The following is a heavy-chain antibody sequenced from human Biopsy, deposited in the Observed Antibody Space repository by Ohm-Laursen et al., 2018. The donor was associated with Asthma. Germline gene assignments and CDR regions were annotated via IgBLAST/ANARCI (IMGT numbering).Heavy chain of an antibody. CDR1: GGTFNTYV. D-gene: IGHD2-2*01. CDR3: ARKAGSCISRTCYSLDF. J-gene: IGHJ4*02. Sequence: GSSVKVSCKSLGGTFNTYVIGWARQAPGQGFEWMGGINSVFGTTTYPQKFQDRVTITADDSTSTVYMELSSLRSEDTAVYYCARKAGSCISRTCYSLDFWGQGPLVTVSS. CDR2: INSVFGTT. V-gene: IGHV1-69*01.